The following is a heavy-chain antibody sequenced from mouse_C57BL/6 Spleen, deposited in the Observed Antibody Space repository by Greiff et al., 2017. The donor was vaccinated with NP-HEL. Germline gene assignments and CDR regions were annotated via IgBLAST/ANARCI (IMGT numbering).Heavy chain of an antibody. CDR1: GYAFSSSW. V-gene: IGHV1-82*01. J-gene: IGHJ4*01. D-gene: IGHD3-2*02. CDR3: ARGQLRLHHYYAMDD. CDR2: IYPGDGDT. Sequence: QVQLKQSGPELVKPGASVKISCKASGYAFSSSWMNWVKQRPGKGLEWIGRIYPGDGDTNYNGKFKGKATLTADKSSSTAYMQLSSLTSEDSAVYFCARGQLRLHHYYAMDDWGQGTSVTVSS.